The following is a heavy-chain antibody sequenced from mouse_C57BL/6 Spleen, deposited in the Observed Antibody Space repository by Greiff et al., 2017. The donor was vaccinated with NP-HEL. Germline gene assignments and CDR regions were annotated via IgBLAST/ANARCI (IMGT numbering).Heavy chain of an antibody. CDR2: ISSGSSTI. D-gene: IGHD4-1*01. V-gene: IGHV5-17*01. CDR3: ARSLGRDFDY. J-gene: IGHJ2*01. Sequence: EVKVVESGGGLVKPGGSLKLSCAASGFTFSDYGMHWVRQAPEKGLEWVAYISSGSSTIYYADTVKGRFTISRDNAKNTLFLQMTSLRSEDTAMYYCARSLGRDFDYWGQGTTLTVSS. CDR1: GFTFSDYG.